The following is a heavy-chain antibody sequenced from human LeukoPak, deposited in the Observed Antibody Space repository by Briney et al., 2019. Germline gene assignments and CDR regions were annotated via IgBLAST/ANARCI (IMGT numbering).Heavy chain of an antibody. V-gene: IGHV4-4*09. CDR1: GGSISRYY. CDR2: IYTSGST. J-gene: IGHJ4*02. D-gene: IGHD3-9*01. Sequence: SETLSLTCTVSGGSISRYYWSWIRQPPGKGLKWIGYIYTSGSTNYNPSLKSRVTISVDRSKNQFSLKLSSVTAADTAVYYCARRNYDISIGYWIFFDYCGQGTLVTVSS. CDR3: ARRNYDISIGYWIFFDY.